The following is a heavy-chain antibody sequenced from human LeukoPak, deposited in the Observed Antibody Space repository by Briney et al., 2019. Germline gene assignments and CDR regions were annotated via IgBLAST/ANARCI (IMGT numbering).Heavy chain of an antibody. J-gene: IGHJ6*02. V-gene: IGHV3-23*01. CDR3: AKDLSPLYYYYGMDV. CDR2: ISGSGGST. CDR1: GFTYSSYA. Sequence: GGSLRLSCAASGFTYSSYAMSWVRQDPGEGLEWVSGISGSGGSTYYADSVKGRFTISRDNTKNTLYLQMNSLSAEDTALYYCAKDLSPLYYYYGMDVWGQGTTVTVFS.